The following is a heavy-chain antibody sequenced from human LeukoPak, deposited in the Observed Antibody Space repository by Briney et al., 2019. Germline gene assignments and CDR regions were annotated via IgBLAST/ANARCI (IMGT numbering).Heavy chain of an antibody. Sequence: ASVKVSCKASGYTFTGYYMHWVRQAPGQGLEWMGWINPNSGGTNYAQKFQGRVTMTRDTSISTAYMELSRLRSDDTAVYYCVRGTREGYSYGRYYFDYWGQGTLVTVSS. D-gene: IGHD5-18*01. V-gene: IGHV1-2*02. J-gene: IGHJ4*02. CDR2: INPNSGGT. CDR1: GYTFTGYY. CDR3: VRGTREGYSYGRYYFDY.